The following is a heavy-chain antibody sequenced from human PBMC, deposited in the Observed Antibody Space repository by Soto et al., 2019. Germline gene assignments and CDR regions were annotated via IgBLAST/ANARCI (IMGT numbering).Heavy chain of an antibody. CDR1: GYSFTTYI. J-gene: IGHJ6*02. V-gene: IGHV1-18*01. D-gene: IGHD6-25*01. CDR2: IAAYNGNP. Sequence: QAQLVQSGAEVKKPGASVKVSCKASGYSFTTYIISWVRQTAGQGLEWMGWIAAYNGNPNYPQNLQGRVTMTIDPSTSTAYMELTILISADAALYYCARIAAESFFAMDVWGQGTTVTVSS. CDR3: ARIAAESFFAMDV.